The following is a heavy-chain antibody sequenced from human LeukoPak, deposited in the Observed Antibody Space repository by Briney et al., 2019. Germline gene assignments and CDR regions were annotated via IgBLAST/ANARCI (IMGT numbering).Heavy chain of an antibody. CDR3: ARASAYGDYGFDP. J-gene: IGHJ5*02. V-gene: IGHV1-8*03. D-gene: IGHD4-17*01. CDR2: MNPNSGNT. Sequence: ASVEVSCKASGYTFTSYDINWVRQATGQGLEGMEWMNPNSGNTGYAQKFQGRVTITRNTSISTAYMELSSLGSEDTAVYYCARASAYGDYGFDPWGQGTLVTVSS. CDR1: GYTFTSYD.